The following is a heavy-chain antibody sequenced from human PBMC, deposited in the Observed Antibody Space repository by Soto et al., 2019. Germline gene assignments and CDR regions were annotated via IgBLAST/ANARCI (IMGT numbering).Heavy chain of an antibody. CDR3: SFSYYYGMDV. Sequence: PSGTLSLTCTVSGGSISSGGYYWSWIRQHPGKGLEWIGYIYYSGSTYYNPSLKSRVTISVDTSKNQFSLKLSSVTAADTAAYYCSFSYYYGMDVWGQGTTVPVSS. CDR1: GGSISSGGYY. CDR2: IYYSGST. J-gene: IGHJ6*02. V-gene: IGHV4-31*03.